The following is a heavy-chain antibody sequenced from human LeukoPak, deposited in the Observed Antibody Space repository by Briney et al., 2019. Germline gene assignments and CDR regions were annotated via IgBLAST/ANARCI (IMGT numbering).Heavy chain of an antibody. Sequence: ASVKVSCKASGYTFTSYAMHWVRQAPGQGLEWMGRINPNSGGTNYAQKFQGRVTMTRDTSISTAYMELSRLRSDDTAVYHCARGSNYAGDYWGQGTLVTVSS. V-gene: IGHV1-2*06. CDR2: INPNSGGT. CDR1: GYTFTSYA. CDR3: ARGSNYAGDY. D-gene: IGHD1-7*01. J-gene: IGHJ4*02.